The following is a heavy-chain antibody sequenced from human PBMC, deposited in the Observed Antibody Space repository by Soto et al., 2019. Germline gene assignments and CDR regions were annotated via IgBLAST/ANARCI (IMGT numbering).Heavy chain of an antibody. CDR1: GFTFSSYG. V-gene: IGHV3-30*03. J-gene: IGHJ3*02. Sequence: QVQLVESGGGVVQPGRSLRLSCAASGFTFSSYGMHWVRQAPGKGLEWVAVISYDGSNKYYADSVKGRFTISRDNSKNTLYLQMNSLRAEDTAVYYCVHVDTTVTTRAFDIWGQGTMVTVSS. D-gene: IGHD4-17*01. CDR3: VHVDTTVTTRAFDI. CDR2: ISYDGSNK.